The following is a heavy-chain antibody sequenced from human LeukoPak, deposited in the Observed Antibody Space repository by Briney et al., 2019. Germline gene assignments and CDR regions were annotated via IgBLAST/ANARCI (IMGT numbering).Heavy chain of an antibody. D-gene: IGHD2-15*01. CDR1: GFTFSDYA. CDR2: LRDNGVTT. V-gene: IGHV3-23*01. Sequence: GGSLRLSCTASGFTFSDYAMSWVRQAPGKGLEWVSSLRDNGVTTYYADSGKGRFTISRDNSKNTMYLQMSSLRVEDSAVYYCAKVGVPSSIDMYFESWGQGILVTVSS. J-gene: IGHJ4*02. CDR3: AKVGVPSSIDMYFES.